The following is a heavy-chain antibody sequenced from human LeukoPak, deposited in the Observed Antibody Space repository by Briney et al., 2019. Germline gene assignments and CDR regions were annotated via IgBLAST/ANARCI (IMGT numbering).Heavy chain of an antibody. CDR2: TWYDGSNK. Sequence: GGSLRLSCAASGFTFTNYGMHWVRQAPGKGLEWVAVTWYDGSNKYYADSVKGRFTISRDNAKTSLYLQMDSLRDEDTAVYYCARDLWGTSGYRFDYWGQGTLVTVSS. V-gene: IGHV3-33*01. CDR3: ARDLWGTSGYRFDY. J-gene: IGHJ4*02. D-gene: IGHD3-22*01. CDR1: GFTFTNYG.